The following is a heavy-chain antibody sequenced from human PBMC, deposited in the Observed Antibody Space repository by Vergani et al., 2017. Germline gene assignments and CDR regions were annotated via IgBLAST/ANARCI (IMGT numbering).Heavy chain of an antibody. CDR1: GGSISSSSYY. CDR2: IYYSGST. Sequence: QMQLQESGPGLVKPSETLSLTCTVSGGSISSSSYYWDWIRQPPEKGLEWIGNIYYSGSTYYNPSLKSRVTISIDTSKNQFSLKLSSVTAADTAVYYCARQIEYYGSGSPDAYYFDYWGQGTLVTVSS. J-gene: IGHJ4*02. V-gene: IGHV4-39*01. D-gene: IGHD3-10*01. CDR3: ARQIEYYGSGSPDAYYFDY.